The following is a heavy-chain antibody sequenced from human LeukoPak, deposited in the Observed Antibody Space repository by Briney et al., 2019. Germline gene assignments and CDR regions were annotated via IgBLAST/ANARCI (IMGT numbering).Heavy chain of an antibody. D-gene: IGHD4-17*01. V-gene: IGHV4-61*02. J-gene: IGHJ4*02. CDR3: ARPDYGDYHGVYY. CDR2: IYTSGST. Sequence: PSETLSLTCTVSGGSISSGSYYWSWIRQPAGKGLEWIGRIYTSGSTNYNPSLKSRVTISVDTSKNQFSLKLSSVTAADTAVYYCARPDYGDYHGVYYWGQGTLVTVSS. CDR1: GGSISSGSYY.